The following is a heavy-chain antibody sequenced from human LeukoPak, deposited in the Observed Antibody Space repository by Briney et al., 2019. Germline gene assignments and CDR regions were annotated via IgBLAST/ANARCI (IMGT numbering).Heavy chain of an antibody. CDR1: GFTFSSYA. D-gene: IGHD1-7*01. V-gene: IGHV3-30*04. CDR3: ARDPNWNYFINYYYYYMDV. Sequence: DPGGSLRLSCAASGFTFSSYAMHWVRQAPGKGLEWVAVISYDGSNKYYADSVKGRFTISRDNSKNTLYLQMNSLRAEDTAVYYCARDPNWNYFINYYYYYMDVWGKGTTVTVSS. J-gene: IGHJ6*03. CDR2: ISYDGSNK.